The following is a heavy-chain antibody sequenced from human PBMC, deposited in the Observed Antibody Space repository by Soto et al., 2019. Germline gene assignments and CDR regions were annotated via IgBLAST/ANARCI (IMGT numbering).Heavy chain of an antibody. CDR1: GYTFTSYG. CDR3: ARDRVCSSTSCYEAWFDP. D-gene: IGHD2-2*01. J-gene: IGHJ5*02. V-gene: IGHV1-18*01. CDR2: IIAYNGNT. Sequence: QVQLVQSGAEVKKPGASVKDSCKASGYTFTSYGISWVRQAPGQGLEWMGWIIAYNGNTNYEQKLQGRVTMTTDTPTSTAYMELRSLRSDDTAVYYCARDRVCSSTSCYEAWFDPWGQGTLVTVSS.